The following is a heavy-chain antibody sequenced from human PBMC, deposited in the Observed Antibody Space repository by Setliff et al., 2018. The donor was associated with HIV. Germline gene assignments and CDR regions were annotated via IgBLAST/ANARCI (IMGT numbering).Heavy chain of an antibody. CDR1: GDSIGSGGYY. J-gene: IGHJ4*02. CDR3: ARTRWGGPVDS. Sequence: SETLSLTCTVSGDSIGSGGYYWSWVRQHPGKGLEWIGYIFYSGSTYYNPSLKSRVTISVDKSKNQFSLRLHSVTASDTAVYYCARTRWGGPVDSWGQGTLVTVSS. V-gene: IGHV4-31*03. D-gene: IGHD3-16*01. CDR2: IFYSGST.